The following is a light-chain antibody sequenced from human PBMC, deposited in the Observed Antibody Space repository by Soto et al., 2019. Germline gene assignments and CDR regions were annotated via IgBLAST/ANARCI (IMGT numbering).Light chain of an antibody. CDR1: QTILYTSNNKNY. J-gene: IGKJ2*03. V-gene: IGKV4-1*01. CDR2: WAS. Sequence: DIVMTQSPDSLAVSLGETATINCKSSQTILYTSNNKNYLAWYQQKSGQPPKLLLSWASTRESGVPDRFSGSGSGTDFTLTISNLQAEDLAVYYCHQYYYTADSFGQGTKMEI. CDR3: HQYYYTADS.